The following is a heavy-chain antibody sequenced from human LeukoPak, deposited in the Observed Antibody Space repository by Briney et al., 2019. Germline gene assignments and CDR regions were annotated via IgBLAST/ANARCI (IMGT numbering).Heavy chain of an antibody. J-gene: IGHJ4*02. V-gene: IGHV3-43*01. CDR3: AKAGGIAVAGGGIDY. D-gene: IGHD6-19*01. Sequence: GGSLRLSCAASGFTFDDYTMHWVRQAPGKGLEWVSLISWDGGSTYYADSVKGRFTISRDNSKNSLYLQMNSLRAEDTALYYCAKAGGIAVAGGGIDYWGQGTLVTVSS. CDR1: GFTFDDYT. CDR2: ISWDGGST.